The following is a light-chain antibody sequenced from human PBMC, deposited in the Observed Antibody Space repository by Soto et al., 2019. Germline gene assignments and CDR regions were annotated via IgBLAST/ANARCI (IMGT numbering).Light chain of an antibody. CDR2: NNY. V-gene: IGLV1-44*01. CDR3: AAWDGSLNGVL. CDR1: SSNIGSNT. Sequence: QSVLTQPPSASGTPGQRVTISCSGSSSNIGSNTVNWYRQFPGTAPKLLIYNNYKRPSGVPDRFSGSRSATSASLAISGLQSEDEADYYCAAWDGSLNGVLFGGGTKLTVL. J-gene: IGLJ2*01.